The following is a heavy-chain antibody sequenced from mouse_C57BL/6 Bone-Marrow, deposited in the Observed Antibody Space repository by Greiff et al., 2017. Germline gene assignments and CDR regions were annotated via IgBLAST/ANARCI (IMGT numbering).Heavy chain of an antibody. CDR2: IFPGSGST. D-gene: IGHD2-4*01. CDR1: GYTFTDYY. J-gene: IGHJ3*01. CDR3: ARWGYYDYVWFAY. Sequence: VKLMESGPELVKPGASVKISCKASGYTFTDYYINWVKQRPGQGLEWIGWIFPGSGSTYYNEKFKGKATLTVDKSSSTAYMLRSSLTSEDSAVYFCARWGYYDYVWFAYWGQGTLVTVSA. V-gene: IGHV1-75*01.